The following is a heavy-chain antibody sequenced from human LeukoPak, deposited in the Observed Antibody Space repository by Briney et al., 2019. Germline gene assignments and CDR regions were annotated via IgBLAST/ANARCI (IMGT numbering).Heavy chain of an antibody. CDR2: MNPTSGNT. CDR3: ARGPARSIAVRGWFDP. D-gene: IGHD6-6*01. Sequence: ASVKVSCKASGYTFTNYDINWVRQATGQGLEWMGWMNPTSGNTGYAQKLQGRVTMTRNTSISTAYMELSSLRSEDTAVYYCARGPARSIAVRGWFDPWGQGTLVTVSS. J-gene: IGHJ5*02. CDR1: GYTFTNYD. V-gene: IGHV1-8*01.